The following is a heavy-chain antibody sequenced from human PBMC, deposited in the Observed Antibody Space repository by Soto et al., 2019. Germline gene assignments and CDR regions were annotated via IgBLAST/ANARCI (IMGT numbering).Heavy chain of an antibody. V-gene: IGHV1-46*01. CDR2: INPSGGST. Sequence: ASVKVSCKASGYTFTSYYMHCGRLPPGQELEWMGIINPSGGSTSYAQKFQGRVTMTRDTSTSTVYMELSSLRSEDTAVYYCARGPGLELPPYYYYGMDVWGQGTTVTVSS. CDR1: GYTFTSYY. J-gene: IGHJ6*02. CDR3: ARGPGLELPPYYYYGMDV. D-gene: IGHD1-7*01.